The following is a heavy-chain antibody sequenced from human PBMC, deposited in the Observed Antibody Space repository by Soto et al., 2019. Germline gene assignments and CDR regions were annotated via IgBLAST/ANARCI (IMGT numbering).Heavy chain of an antibody. V-gene: IGHV3-30-3*01. CDR2: MSSDGGNT. D-gene: IGHD5-12*01. J-gene: IGHJ4*02. CDR3: ARDYGDGYYYFDL. CDR1: GFTFSGYT. Sequence: QVQLVESGGGVLKPGRSRRLSCAASGFTFSGYTMHWVREAPGKELEWVALMSSDGGNTHYTDSVKGRFTISRDNSKNTLYLQMDSLRPEDTTVYYCARDYGDGYYYFDLWGQGTLVTVSS.